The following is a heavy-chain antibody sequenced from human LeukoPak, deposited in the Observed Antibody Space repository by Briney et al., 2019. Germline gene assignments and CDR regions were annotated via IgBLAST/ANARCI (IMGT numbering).Heavy chain of an antibody. D-gene: IGHD5-18*01. V-gene: IGHV4-39*01. J-gene: IGHJ4*02. Sequence: SETLSLTCTVSGGSISSSSYYWGWIRQPPGKGLEWIGSIYYSGSTYYNPSLKSRVTISVDTSKNQFSLKLSSVTAADTAVYCCARQGRDTAMVRWGQGTLVTVSS. CDR3: ARQGRDTAMVR. CDR2: IYYSGST. CDR1: GGSISSSSYY.